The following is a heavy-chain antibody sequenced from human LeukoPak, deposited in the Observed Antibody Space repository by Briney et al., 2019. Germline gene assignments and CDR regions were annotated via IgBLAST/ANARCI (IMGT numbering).Heavy chain of an antibody. CDR1: GFTFSDYY. Sequence: PGGSLRLSCAASGFTFSDYYMSWIRQAPGKGLEWVSYISSSGSTIYYADSVKGRFTISRDNAKNSLYLQMNSLRAEDTAVYYCARFPKEEYSDDAFDIWGQGTMVTVSS. CDR3: ARFPKEEYSDDAFDI. V-gene: IGHV3-11*04. J-gene: IGHJ3*02. D-gene: IGHD2/OR15-2a*01. CDR2: ISSSGSTI.